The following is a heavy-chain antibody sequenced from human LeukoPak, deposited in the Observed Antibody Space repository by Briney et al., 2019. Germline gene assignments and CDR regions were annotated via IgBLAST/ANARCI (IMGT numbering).Heavy chain of an antibody. CDR1: GFTFSTYS. Sequence: GGSLRLSCAASGFTFSTYSMNWVRQAPGKGLEWVSAINGGGDHTYYADSVKGRFTISRDNSKNTLYFHLNSLRADDTAVYYCARRDVLNGEWIFFDHWGQGTLVTVSS. J-gene: IGHJ4*02. D-gene: IGHD2-2*03. V-gene: IGHV3-23*01. CDR3: ARRDVLNGEWIFFDH. CDR2: INGGGDHT.